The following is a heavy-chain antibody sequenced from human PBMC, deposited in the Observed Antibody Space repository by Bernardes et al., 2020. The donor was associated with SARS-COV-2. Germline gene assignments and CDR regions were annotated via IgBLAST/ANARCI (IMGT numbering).Heavy chain of an antibody. CDR2: IYSGGTT. J-gene: IGHJ2*01. CDR3: ARGVSEGWYFDL. V-gene: IGHV3-53*01. CDR1: GFVVSNKF. D-gene: IGHD2-21*01. Sequence: SLRLSCTASGFVVSNKFVSWVRQAPGKGLEWVSMIYSGGTTYYADSVKGRFTISRDSSKNMVYLQMNGLRVEDTAVYYCARGVSEGWYFDLWGRGSLVTVSS.